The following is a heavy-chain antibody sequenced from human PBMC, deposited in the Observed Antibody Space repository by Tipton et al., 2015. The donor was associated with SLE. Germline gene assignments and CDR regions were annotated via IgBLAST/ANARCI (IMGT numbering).Heavy chain of an antibody. Sequence: GSLRLSCAASGFTFSEYSMNWVRQAPGKGLEWVSSISRNSPNTYYADSVRGRFTISRDNANNSLFLQMDSLRAADTAVYYCAREVADDSGYYIDYWGQGTLVTVAS. J-gene: IGHJ4*02. CDR3: AREVADDSGYYIDY. D-gene: IGHD3-22*01. V-gene: IGHV3-21*01. CDR1: GFTFSEYS. CDR2: ISRNSPNT.